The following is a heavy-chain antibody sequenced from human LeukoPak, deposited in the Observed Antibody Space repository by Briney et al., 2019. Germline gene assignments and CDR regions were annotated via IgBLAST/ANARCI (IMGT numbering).Heavy chain of an antibody. Sequence: GGSLRLPCAASGFTFSSYGMHWVRQAPGKGLEWVAVISYDGSNKYYADSVKGRFTISRDNSKNTLYLQMNSLRAEDTAVYYCAKDMYSSSWYYFDYWDQGTLVTVSS. D-gene: IGHD6-13*01. V-gene: IGHV3-30*18. J-gene: IGHJ4*02. CDR3: AKDMYSSSWYYFDY. CDR2: ISYDGSNK. CDR1: GFTFSSYG.